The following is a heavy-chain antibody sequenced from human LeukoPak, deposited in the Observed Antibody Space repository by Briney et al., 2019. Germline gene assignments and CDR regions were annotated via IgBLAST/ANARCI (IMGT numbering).Heavy chain of an antibody. CDR1: GFTFNSYW. V-gene: IGHV3-7*01. Sequence: TGGSLRLSCAASGFTFNSYWMNWVRQAPGKGLEWVSNIKQDGSEKYYVDSVKGRFTISRDNAKNSLYLQMDSLRAEDTAVYYCARFGYYGSSTWPPPFDIWGQGTMVAVSS. D-gene: IGHD2-2*03. J-gene: IGHJ3*02. CDR3: ARFGYYGSSTWPPPFDI. CDR2: IKQDGSEK.